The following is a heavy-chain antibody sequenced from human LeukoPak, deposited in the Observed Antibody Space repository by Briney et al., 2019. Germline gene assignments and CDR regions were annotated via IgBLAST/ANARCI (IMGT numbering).Heavy chain of an antibody. CDR3: AGHHPRNTVDF. D-gene: IGHD2/OR15-2a*01. CDR2: ISDIGSI. J-gene: IGHJ4*02. CDR1: GGSISSYY. V-gene: IGHV4-59*08. Sequence: TPSETLSLTCTVSGGSISSYYWSWIRQPPGKGLEWIAYISDIGSINYNPSLKSRVTISLDTSKNQFSLKRSSVTAADTAVYYCAGHHPRNTVDFWGQGTLVTVSS.